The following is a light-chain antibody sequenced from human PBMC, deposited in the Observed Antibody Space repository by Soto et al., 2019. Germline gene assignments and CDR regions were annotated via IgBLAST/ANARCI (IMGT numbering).Light chain of an antibody. CDR1: SGHSTYI. V-gene: IGLV4-60*02. CDR2: LEGSGSY. J-gene: IGLJ1*01. CDR3: ETWDSNTPCV. Sequence: QLVLTQTSSASASLGSSVKLTCTLSSGHSTYIIAWHQQQPGKAPRYLMKLEGSGSYNKGSGVPDRFSGSSSGPDRYLTISNLQFEDEADYYCETWDSNTPCVFGTGTKLTVL.